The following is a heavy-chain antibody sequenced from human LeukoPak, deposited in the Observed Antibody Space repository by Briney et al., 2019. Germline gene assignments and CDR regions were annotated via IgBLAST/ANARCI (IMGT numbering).Heavy chain of an antibody. Sequence: GGSLRLSCAASGFTFSSYGMHWLRQAPGKGLEWVAFIRYDGSNKYYADSVKGRFTISRDNSKNTLYLQMNSLRAEDTAVYYCAKGGYGDRYSYIDVWGKGNTVTVSS. CDR3: AKGGYGDRYSYIDV. V-gene: IGHV3-30*02. CDR1: GFTFSSYG. CDR2: IRYDGSNK. D-gene: IGHD4-17*01. J-gene: IGHJ6*03.